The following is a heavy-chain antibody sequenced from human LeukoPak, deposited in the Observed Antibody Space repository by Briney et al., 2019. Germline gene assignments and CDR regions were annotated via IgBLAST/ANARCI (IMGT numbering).Heavy chain of an antibody. CDR1: GFTFSDCY. D-gene: IGHD1-7*01. V-gene: IGHV3-11*01. CDR3: AREGDWNYVFDY. Sequence: GGSLRLSCAASGFTFSDCYMSWIRQAPGKGLEWVSYIGSGGGTIYYADSVKGRFTISRDNAKNSLYLQMDSLRAEDTAVYYCAREGDWNYVFDYWGQGTQVTVSS. J-gene: IGHJ4*02. CDR2: IGSGGGTI.